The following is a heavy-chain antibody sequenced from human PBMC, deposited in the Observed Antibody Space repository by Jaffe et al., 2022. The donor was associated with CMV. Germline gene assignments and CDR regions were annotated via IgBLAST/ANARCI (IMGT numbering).Heavy chain of an antibody. Sequence: EVQLVESGGGLVQPGRSLRLSCAASGFTFDDYAMHWVRQAPGKGLEWVSGISWNSGSIGYADSVKGRFTISRDNAKNSLYLQMNSLRAEDTALYYCAKARYSSSWPEFDYWGQGTLVTVSS. J-gene: IGHJ4*02. D-gene: IGHD6-13*01. CDR1: GFTFDDYA. CDR2: ISWNSGSI. V-gene: IGHV3-9*01. CDR3: AKARYSSSWPEFDY.